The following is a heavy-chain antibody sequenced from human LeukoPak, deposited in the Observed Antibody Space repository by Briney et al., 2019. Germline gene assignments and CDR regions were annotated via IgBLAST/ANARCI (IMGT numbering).Heavy chain of an antibody. CDR1: GGSISSYY. D-gene: IGHD3-16*01. V-gene: IGHV4-59*01. CDR3: ARVPVTDYVWGSSLGAFDI. Sequence: PSETLSLTCTVSGGSISSYYWSWIRQPPGKGLEWIGYIYYSGSTNYNPSLKSRVTISVDTSKNQFSLKLSSVTAAGTAVYYCARVPVTDYVWGSSLGAFDIRGQGTMVTVSS. CDR2: IYYSGST. J-gene: IGHJ3*02.